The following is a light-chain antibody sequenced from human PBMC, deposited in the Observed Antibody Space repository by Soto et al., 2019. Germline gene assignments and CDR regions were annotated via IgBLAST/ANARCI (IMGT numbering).Light chain of an antibody. CDR2: RNN. V-gene: IGLV1-44*01. CDR3: CSYAGSNTWV. Sequence: QSVLTQPPSASGTPGQRVTISCSGSSSNIGSDSVNWYQQLPGTAPKLLIYRNNQRPSGVPDRLSGSKSGTSASLAISGLQSEDEADYYCCSYAGSNTWVFGGGTKVTVL. CDR1: SSNIGSDS. J-gene: IGLJ3*02.